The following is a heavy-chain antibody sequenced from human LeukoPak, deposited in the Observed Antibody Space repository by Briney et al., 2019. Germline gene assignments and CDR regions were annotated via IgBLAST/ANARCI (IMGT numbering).Heavy chain of an antibody. J-gene: IGHJ4*02. V-gene: IGHV3-23*01. Sequence: GGSLRLSCAASGFTFSSYAMSWVRQAPGKGLEWVSAISGSGGSTYYADSVKGRFTISRDNSKNTLYLQMNSLRAEDTAVYYCAKGVVPAALYGNYFDYWGQGTLVTVSS. D-gene: IGHD2-2*01. CDR3: AKGVVPAALYGNYFDY. CDR1: GFTFSSYA. CDR2: ISGSGGST.